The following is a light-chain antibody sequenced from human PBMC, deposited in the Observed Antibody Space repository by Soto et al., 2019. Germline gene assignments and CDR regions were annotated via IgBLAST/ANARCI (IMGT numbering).Light chain of an antibody. CDR1: HDVSNL. CDR3: QQSKDFPLT. V-gene: IGKV1-12*01. Sequence: DLQMTQSPSSVSASVGDRITITCRASHDVSNLLAWYQQKAGKAPKLLIYAASSLQSGVPSRFSGSGSGTDFTLTINSLQPEDFATYYCQQSKDFPLTFGQGTRLEIK. J-gene: IGKJ5*01. CDR2: AAS.